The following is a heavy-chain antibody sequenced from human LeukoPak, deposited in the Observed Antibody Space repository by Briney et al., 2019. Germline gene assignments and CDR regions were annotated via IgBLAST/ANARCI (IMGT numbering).Heavy chain of an antibody. D-gene: IGHD6-6*01. J-gene: IGHJ1*01. CDR2: INHSGST. CDR1: GGSFSGYY. V-gene: IGHV4-34*01. CDR3: ARRIAARPNFQH. Sequence: PSETLSLTCAVYGGSFSGYYWSWIRQPPWKGLEWIGEINHSGSTNYNPSLKSRVTISVDTSKNQFSLKLSSVTAADTAVYYCARRIAARPNFQHWGQGTLVTVSS.